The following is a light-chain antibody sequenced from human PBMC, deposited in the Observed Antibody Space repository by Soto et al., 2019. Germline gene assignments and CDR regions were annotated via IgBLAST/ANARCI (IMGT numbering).Light chain of an antibody. V-gene: IGKV3-11*01. Sequence: IVLTQSPATLSLSPGEGATLSFRASQSVSSSLAWYQQKPGQAPSLLIYDASNWATGIPARFSGSGSGTDFTLTISSLEPEDFAVYYCQQRTKWRTFGQGTKVDIK. CDR2: DAS. J-gene: IGKJ1*01. CDR1: QSVSSS. CDR3: QQRTKWRT.